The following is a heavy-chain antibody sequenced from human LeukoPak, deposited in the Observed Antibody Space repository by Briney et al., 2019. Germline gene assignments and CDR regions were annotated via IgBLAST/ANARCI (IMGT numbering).Heavy chain of an antibody. V-gene: IGHV3-23*01. Sequence: GGSLRLSCAASGFTVSSNYMSWVRQAPGKGLEWVSAISGSGGSTYYADSVKGRFTISRDNSKNTLYLQMNSLRAEDTAVYYCAKEVDIVATAPLGWFDPWGQGTLVTVSS. J-gene: IGHJ5*02. CDR1: GFTVSSNY. CDR2: ISGSGGST. CDR3: AKEVDIVATAPLGWFDP. D-gene: IGHD5-12*01.